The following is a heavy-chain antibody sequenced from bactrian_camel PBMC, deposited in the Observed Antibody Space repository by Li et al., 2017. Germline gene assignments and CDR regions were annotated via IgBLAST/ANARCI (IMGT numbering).Heavy chain of an antibody. Sequence: DVQLVESGGGLVQPGGSLRLSCAASGFIKTAYYMIWVRQAPGKGLGWVSAINSGGGTTHYADSVKGRYTVSRDNAKNTLYLQMNDLEPEDTAMYVCAADAENWRMLFSLLPPQDARYWGQGTQVTVS. D-gene: IGHD1*01. CDR2: INSGGGTT. J-gene: IGHJ4*01. CDR1: GFIKTAYY. CDR3: AADAENWRMLFSLLPPQDARY. V-gene: IGHV3S40*01.